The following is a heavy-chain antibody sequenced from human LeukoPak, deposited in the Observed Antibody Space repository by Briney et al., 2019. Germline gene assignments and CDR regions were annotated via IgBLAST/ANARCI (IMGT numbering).Heavy chain of an antibody. CDR3: AREGTSGTHLNWFDP. J-gene: IGHJ5*02. V-gene: IGHV4-59*01. Sequence: SETLSLTCSVSGGSISSYYWSWIRQPPGKGLEWIGHIYGSGSTNYNPSLKSRVTLSVDTSKNQFSLKLSSVTAADTAVYYCAREGTSGTHLNWFDPWGQGTLVAVSS. D-gene: IGHD1-1*01. CDR1: GGSISSYY. CDR2: IYGSGST.